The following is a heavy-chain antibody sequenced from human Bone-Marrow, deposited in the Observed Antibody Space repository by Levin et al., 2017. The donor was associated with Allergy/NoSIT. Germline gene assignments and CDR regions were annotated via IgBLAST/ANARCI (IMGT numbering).Heavy chain of an antibody. J-gene: IGHJ3*02. V-gene: IGHV1-69*13. Sequence: GASVKVSCKASGGTSNSFDISWVRQAPGQGLEWMGGIIPLFGTANYAPKFQGRLTITADESTRTVYMELNSLRSDDTAVYYCASDGIVAATVDGVDIWGQGTKVTVSS. CDR3: ASDGIVAATVDGVDI. D-gene: IGHD6-25*01. CDR2: IIPLFGTA. CDR1: GGTSNSFD.